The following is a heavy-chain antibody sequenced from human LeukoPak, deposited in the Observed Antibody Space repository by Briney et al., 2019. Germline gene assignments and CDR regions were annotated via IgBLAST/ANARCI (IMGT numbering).Heavy chain of an antibody. V-gene: IGHV4-39*01. CDR1: GFTVSSNC. Sequence: GSLRLSCAASGFTVSSNCMSWVRQPPGKGLEWIGSIYSSGSTYYNPSLKSRVTISVDTSKNQFSLKLTSVTAADTAVYYCARHYGPWGQGTLVTVSS. D-gene: IGHD4-17*01. CDR2: IYSSGST. CDR3: ARHYGP. J-gene: IGHJ5*02.